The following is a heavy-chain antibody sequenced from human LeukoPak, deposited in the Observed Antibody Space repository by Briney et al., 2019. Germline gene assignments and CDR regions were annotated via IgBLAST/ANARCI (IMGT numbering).Heavy chain of an antibody. CDR3: ARRRDLYSGSYYPFDY. D-gene: IGHD1-26*01. V-gene: IGHV5-51*01. CDR1: GYSFTSYW. Sequence: GESLKISCKGSGYSFTSYWIGWVRQMPGKGLEWMGIIYPGDSETRYSPSFQGQVTISADKSISTVYLQWSSLKASDTAMYYCARRRDLYSGSYYPFDYWGQGTLVTVSS. CDR2: IYPGDSET. J-gene: IGHJ4*02.